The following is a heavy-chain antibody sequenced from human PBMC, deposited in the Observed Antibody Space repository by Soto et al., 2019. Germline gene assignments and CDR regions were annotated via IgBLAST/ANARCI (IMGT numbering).Heavy chain of an antibody. CDR1: GYTFTSYG. V-gene: IGHV1-18*01. D-gene: IGHD5-12*01. J-gene: IGHJ1*01. CDR3: ARVTSDYVKHFQY. CDR2: INAYNGNT. Sequence: QVQLVQSGGEVKKPGASVKVSCKASGYTFTSYGISWVRQAPGQGLEWMGWINAYNGNTNYAHKVQGRVTMTTDTSTSTAYMEPRCLRSDDTAVYYCARVTSDYVKHFQYWGQGTLVTVSA.